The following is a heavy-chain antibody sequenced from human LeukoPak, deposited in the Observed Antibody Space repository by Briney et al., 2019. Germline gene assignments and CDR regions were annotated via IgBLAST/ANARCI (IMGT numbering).Heavy chain of an antibody. J-gene: IGHJ5*02. CDR3: ARGYDLKRFDP. Sequence: NPSETLSLTCTVSGYSISSGYYWGWIRQPPGKGLKWIGSIYHSGSTYYNPSLKSRVTISVDTSKNQFSLKLSSVTAADTAVYYCARGYDLKRFDPWGQGTLVTVSS. V-gene: IGHV4-38-2*02. CDR2: IYHSGST. D-gene: IGHD1-1*01. CDR1: GYSISSGYY.